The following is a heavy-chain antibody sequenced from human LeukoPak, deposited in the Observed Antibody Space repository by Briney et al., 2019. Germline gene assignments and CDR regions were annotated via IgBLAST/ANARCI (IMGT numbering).Heavy chain of an antibody. D-gene: IGHD4-17*01. Sequence: SETLSLTCTVSGGSISSSSYYWGWIRQPPGKGLEWIGSIYYSGTTYYNPSLKRRVTISVDTSKNQFSLKLSSVTAADTAVYYCARGRPGMTTVTTFGRHWYFDLWGRGTLVTVSS. J-gene: IGHJ2*01. V-gene: IGHV4-39*01. CDR1: GGSISSSSYY. CDR3: ARGRPGMTTVTTFGRHWYFDL. CDR2: IYYSGTT.